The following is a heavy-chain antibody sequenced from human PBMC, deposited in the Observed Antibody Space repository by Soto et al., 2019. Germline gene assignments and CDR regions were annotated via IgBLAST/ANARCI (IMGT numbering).Heavy chain of an antibody. CDR3: AKGYSSYYYYGMDV. D-gene: IGHD4-4*01. Sequence: PGGSLRLSCAASGFTFSSYGMHWVRQAPGKGLEWVAVIPYDGSNKYYADSVKGRFTISRDNSKNTLYLQMNSLRAEDTAVYYCAKGYSSYYYYGMDVWGQGTTVTVSS. CDR1: GFTFSSYG. CDR2: IPYDGSNK. J-gene: IGHJ6*02. V-gene: IGHV3-30*18.